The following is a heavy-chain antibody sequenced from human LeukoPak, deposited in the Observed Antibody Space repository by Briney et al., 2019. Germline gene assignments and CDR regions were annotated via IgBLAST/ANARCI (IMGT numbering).Heavy chain of an antibody. Sequence: GGSLRLSCAASGFNLSDSAVSWVRQAPGKGLEWVSLIYSGDNTYYADSVKGRFTISRDNSKNTLYLQMNSLRVEGTAVYYCVYWFDSWGQGTLVTVSS. V-gene: IGHV3-66*01. CDR3: VYWFDS. J-gene: IGHJ5*01. CDR1: GFNLSDSA. CDR2: IYSGDNT.